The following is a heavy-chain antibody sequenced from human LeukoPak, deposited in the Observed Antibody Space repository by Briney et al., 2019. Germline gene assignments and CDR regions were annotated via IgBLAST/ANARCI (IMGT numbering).Heavy chain of an antibody. D-gene: IGHD6-19*01. CDR2: ISSSGTTI. J-gene: IGHJ6*03. Sequence: GGSLRLSWLVSEFITYEMNWVRQAPGKGLEWVSYISSSGTTIYYADSVKGRFTISRDNAKNSVSVYLQMNSLRTEDTALYYCARVRSRGGWDVHYMDVWGKGTTVTISS. CDR3: ARVRSRGGWDVHYMDV. V-gene: IGHV3-48*03. CDR1: EFITYE.